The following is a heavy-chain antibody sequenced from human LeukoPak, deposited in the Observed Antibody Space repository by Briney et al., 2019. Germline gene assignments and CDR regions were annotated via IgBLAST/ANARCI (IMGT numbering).Heavy chain of an antibody. CDR2: ISGSGGST. CDR3: AKDVEQQLVRVGAFDI. D-gene: IGHD6-13*01. Sequence: PGGSLRLSCAASGFTFSSYAMSWVRQAPGKGLEWVSAISGSGGSTYYADSVKGRFTISRDNSKNTLYLQMNSLRAEDTAVYYCAKDVEQQLVRVGAFDIWGQGTMATVSS. V-gene: IGHV3-23*01. CDR1: GFTFSSYA. J-gene: IGHJ3*02.